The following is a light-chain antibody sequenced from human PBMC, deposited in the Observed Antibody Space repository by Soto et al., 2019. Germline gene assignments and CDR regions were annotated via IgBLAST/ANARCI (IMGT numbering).Light chain of an antibody. CDR1: SSVIGGYKY. CDR3: SSYTGGSTYV. CDR2: DVS. J-gene: IGLJ1*01. Sequence: QSVLTQPASVSGSPGQSITISFTGTSSVIGGYKYVSWYQQHPGKAPKLMIYDVSNRPSGVSNRFSGSKSGNTATLTISGLQGEDEAEYYSSSYTGGSTYVFGTGTKVTVL. V-gene: IGLV2-14*01.